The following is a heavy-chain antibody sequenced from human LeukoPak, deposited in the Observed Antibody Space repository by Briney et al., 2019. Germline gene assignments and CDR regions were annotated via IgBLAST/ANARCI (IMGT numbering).Heavy chain of an antibody. D-gene: IGHD3-9*01. V-gene: IGHV4-38-2*01. CDR3: ARARGRYFDWLPSDAFDI. CDR2: IYHSGST. Sequence: SETLSLTCAVPGYSISSGYYWGWIRQPPGKGLEWIGSIYHSGSTHYNPSLKSRVTISVDTSKNQFSLKLSSVTAADTAVYYCARARGRYFDWLPSDAFDIWGQGTMVTVSS. J-gene: IGHJ3*02. CDR1: GYSISSGYY.